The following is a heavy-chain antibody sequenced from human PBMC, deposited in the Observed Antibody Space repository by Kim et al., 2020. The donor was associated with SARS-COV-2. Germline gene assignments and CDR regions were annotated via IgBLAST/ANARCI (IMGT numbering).Heavy chain of an antibody. V-gene: IGHV3-48*02. CDR3: ARTKGVYSGFSWFDP. Sequence: GGSLRLSCAASGFTFSSYSMNWVRQAPGKGLEWVSYISSSSSTIYYADSVKGRFTISRDNAKNSLYLQMNSLRDEDTAVYYCARTKGVYSGFSWFDPWGQGTLVTVSS. J-gene: IGHJ5*02. D-gene: IGHD5-12*01. CDR2: ISSSSSTI. CDR1: GFTFSSYS.